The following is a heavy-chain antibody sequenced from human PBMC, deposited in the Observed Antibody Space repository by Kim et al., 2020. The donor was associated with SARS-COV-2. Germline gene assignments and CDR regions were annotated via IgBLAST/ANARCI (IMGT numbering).Heavy chain of an antibody. D-gene: IGHD3-10*01. CDR1: GGSFSGYY. CDR3: ARGGGNRSFDY. V-gene: IGHV4-34*01. Sequence: SETLSLTCAVYGGSFSGYYWSWIRQPPGKGLEWIGEINHSGSTNYNPSLKSRVTISVDTSKNQFSLKLSSVTAADTAVYYCARGGGNRSFDYWGQGTLVTVSS. CDR2: INHSGST. J-gene: IGHJ4*02.